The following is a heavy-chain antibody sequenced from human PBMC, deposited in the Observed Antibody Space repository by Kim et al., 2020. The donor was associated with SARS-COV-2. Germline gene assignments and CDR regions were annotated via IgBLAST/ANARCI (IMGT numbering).Heavy chain of an antibody. CDR1: GYTFTSYA. CDR3: ARDRGAYLLPY. V-gene: IGHV1-3*01. Sequence: ASVKVSCKASGYTFTSYAMHWVRQAPGQRLEWMGWINGGNENTKYSQKFQDRVTITKDTSATTAYMELSSLTSEDTAVYYCARDRGAYLLPYWGQGTLVTVSS. CDR2: INGGNENT. D-gene: IGHD3-22*01. J-gene: IGHJ4*02.